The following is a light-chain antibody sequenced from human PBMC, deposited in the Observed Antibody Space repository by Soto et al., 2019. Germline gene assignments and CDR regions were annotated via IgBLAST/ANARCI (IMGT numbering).Light chain of an antibody. V-gene: IGLV2-14*03. CDR2: DVT. Sequence: QSALTQPASVSGSPGQSITISCTGTSSDVGGYNYVSWYQLHPGKAPKLMIYDVTRRPSGVSHRFSGSKSGNTASLTISGLQADDEADYYCSSYTSSSTPVFGGGTKVTVL. CDR1: SSDVGGYNY. CDR3: SSYTSSSTPV. J-gene: IGLJ3*02.